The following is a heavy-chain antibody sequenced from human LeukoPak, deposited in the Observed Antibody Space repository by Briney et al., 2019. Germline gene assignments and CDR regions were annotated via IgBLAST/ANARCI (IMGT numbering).Heavy chain of an antibody. V-gene: IGHV1-69*13. CDR3: ARDHRYCSSTSCSPGHFQH. J-gene: IGHJ1*01. CDR1: GGTFSSYA. D-gene: IGHD2-2*01. CDR2: IIPIFGTA. Sequence: SVKVSCKASGGTFSSYAISWVRQAPGQGLEWMGGIIPIFGTANYAQKFQGRVTITADESTSTAYMELSSLRSEDTAVYYCARDHRYCSSTSCSPGHFQHWGQGTLVTVSS.